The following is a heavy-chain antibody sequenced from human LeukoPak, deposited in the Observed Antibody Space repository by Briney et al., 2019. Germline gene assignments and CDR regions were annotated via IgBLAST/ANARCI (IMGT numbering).Heavy chain of an antibody. CDR3: AKEQYVVAGPFDY. D-gene: IGHD6-19*01. V-gene: IGHV3-9*01. Sequence: GGSLRLSCAASGFTFDDYAMHWVRQAPGKGLEWVSGISWNSGSIGYADSVKGRFTISRDNSKNTLYLQMNSLRAEDTAVYYCAKEQYVVAGPFDYWGQGTLVTVSS. J-gene: IGHJ4*02. CDR2: ISWNSGSI. CDR1: GFTFDDYA.